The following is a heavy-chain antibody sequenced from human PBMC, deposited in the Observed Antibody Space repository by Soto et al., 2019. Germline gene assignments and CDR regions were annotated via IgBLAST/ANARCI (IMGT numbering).Heavy chain of an antibody. J-gene: IGHJ4*02. D-gene: IGHD1-1*01. Sequence: PSETLSLTCTVSGDSISSGDYYWSWIRQPPGKGLEWIGCIYYSGNTYYNPSLKRRFSISVDTSKNQFSLQLSSVTVADTAVYYCATLRSRWNIDYWGQGTLVTVSS. CDR1: GDSISSGDYY. CDR2: IYYSGNT. CDR3: ATLRSRWNIDY. V-gene: IGHV4-30-4*01.